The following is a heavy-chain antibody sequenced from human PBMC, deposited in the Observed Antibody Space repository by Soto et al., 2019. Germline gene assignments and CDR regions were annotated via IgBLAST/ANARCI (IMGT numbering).Heavy chain of an antibody. Sequence: QVQLQESGPGLVKPSQTLSLTCTVSGGSISSGGYYWSWIRQHPGKGLEWIGYIYYSGSTYYNYYNPSLKRRVIISVDTSKNQFSLKLSSVTAADTAVYYCARTPLLWGQGTLVTVSS. CDR1: GGSISSGGYY. V-gene: IGHV4-31*03. J-gene: IGHJ4*02. CDR2: IYYSGSTYYN. CDR3: ARTPLL. D-gene: IGHD1-26*01.